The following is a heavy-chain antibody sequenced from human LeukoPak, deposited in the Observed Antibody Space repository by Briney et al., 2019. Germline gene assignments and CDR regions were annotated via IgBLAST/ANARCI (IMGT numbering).Heavy chain of an antibody. CDR2: ISSSSDTI. CDR1: GFTFSAYS. D-gene: IGHD3-10*01. V-gene: IGHV3-48*01. Sequence: GGSLRLSCPASGFTFSAYSMHWVRQAPGKGLEWISYISSSSDTISYADSVKGRFIISRDNDRNSLYLQMNSLRAEDTAVYYCARDRRAGYYGSGSSAAWGQGTLVTVSS. CDR3: ARDRRAGYYGSGSSAA. J-gene: IGHJ5*02.